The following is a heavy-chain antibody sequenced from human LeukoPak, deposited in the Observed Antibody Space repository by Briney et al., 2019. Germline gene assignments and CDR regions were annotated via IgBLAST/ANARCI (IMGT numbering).Heavy chain of an antibody. CDR1: GGSISSYY. CDR2: LSKSGNT. J-gene: IGHJ4*02. D-gene: IGHD1-20*01. Sequence: SETLSLTCTVSGGSISSYYWRWIWLPPGKGLEWIGYLSKSGNTNYSPSLKGRVTIFGDTSKNQFFLKLSSVPAADTAVYYCARGGRITGTTSLFDYWGQGTLVTVSS. V-gene: IGHV4-59*01. CDR3: ARGGRITGTTSLFDY.